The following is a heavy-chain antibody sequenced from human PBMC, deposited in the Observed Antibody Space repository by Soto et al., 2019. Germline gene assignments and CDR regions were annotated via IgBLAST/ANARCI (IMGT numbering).Heavy chain of an antibody. CDR3: ARALGYCSGGSCYPPDFDY. V-gene: IGHV6-1*01. Sequence: SQTLSLTCAISGDSVSSNSAAWNWIRQSPSRGLEWLGRTYYRSKWYNAYAVSVKSRITINPDTSKNQFSLQLNSVTPEDTAVYYCARALGYCSGGSCYPPDFDYWGQGTLVTVSS. CDR2: TYYRSKWYN. D-gene: IGHD2-15*01. J-gene: IGHJ4*02. CDR1: GDSVSSNSAA.